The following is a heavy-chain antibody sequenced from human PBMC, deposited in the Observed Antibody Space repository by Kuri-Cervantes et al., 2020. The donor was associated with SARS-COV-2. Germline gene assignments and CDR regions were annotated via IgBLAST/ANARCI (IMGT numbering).Heavy chain of an antibody. CDR1: GFTFSSYA. J-gene: IGHJ4*02. Sequence: GESLKISCAASGFTFSSYAMHWVRQAPGKGLEWVAVISYDGSNKYYAESVKGRFTISRDNSKNTLYLQMNSLRAEDTAVYYCARDREGTIFDYWGQGILV. V-gene: IGHV3-30*04. CDR2: ISYDGSNK. D-gene: IGHD1-26*01. CDR3: ARDREGTIFDY.